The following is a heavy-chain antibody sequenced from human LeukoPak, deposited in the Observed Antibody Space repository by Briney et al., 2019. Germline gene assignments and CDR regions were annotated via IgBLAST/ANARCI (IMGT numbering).Heavy chain of an antibody. Sequence: GGSLRLSCAASGFTFSSYAMSWVRQAPGKGLEWVSAMSGGDGSTYYADSVKGRFTISRDNSKKTLYLQMNGLRAEDTAVYYCAKDWPSSGIYYGQFDFCGQGTLVTVSS. CDR3: AKDWPSSGIYYGQFDF. V-gene: IGHV3-23*01. CDR1: GFTFSSYA. J-gene: IGHJ4*02. CDR2: MSGGDGST. D-gene: IGHD1-26*01.